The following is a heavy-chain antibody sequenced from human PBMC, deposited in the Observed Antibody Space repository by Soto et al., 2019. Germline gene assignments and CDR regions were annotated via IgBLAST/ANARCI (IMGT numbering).Heavy chain of an antibody. Sequence: GGSLRLSCAASGFTFSSYAMSWVRQAPGKGLEWVSAISGSGGSTNYADSVKGRFTISRDNSKNTPYLQMNSLRAEDTAVYYCAKGPVTQWLALTDYWYYFDYWGQEPWSPSPQ. J-gene: IGHJ4*01. CDR1: GFTFSSYA. D-gene: IGHD6-19*01. V-gene: IGHV3-23*01. CDR3: AKGPVTQWLALTDYWYYFDY. CDR2: ISGSGGST.